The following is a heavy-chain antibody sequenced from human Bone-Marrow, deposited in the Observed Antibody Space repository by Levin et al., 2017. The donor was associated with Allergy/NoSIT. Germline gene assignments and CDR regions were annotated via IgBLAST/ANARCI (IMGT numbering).Heavy chain of an antibody. CDR1: GFTFRNSW. CDR2: INQDGSEK. Sequence: GESLKISCVVSGFTFRNSWMDWVRQAPGKGLEWVANINQDGSEKNYVGSVKGRFTISRDNAKNSLYLQMNSLKVEDTAVYYCATAGRGWGQGTLVTVSS. V-gene: IGHV3-7*01. J-gene: IGHJ4*02. CDR3: ATAGRG.